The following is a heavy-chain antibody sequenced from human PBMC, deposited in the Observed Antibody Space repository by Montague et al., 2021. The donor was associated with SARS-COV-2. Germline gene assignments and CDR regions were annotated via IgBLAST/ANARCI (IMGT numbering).Heavy chain of an antibody. Sequence: SETLSLTCSVSGVSVNNYYWAWIRQTPEKGLEWIGYIYYTGSTNYNPSLRNRITISIDTSANQFSLKLRSVTPADTAVYYCVRDFYDTSDYFQGTFDVWGHGTVVSV. J-gene: IGHJ3*01. CDR1: GVSVNNYY. CDR3: VRDFYDTSDYFQGTFDV. CDR2: IYYTGST. D-gene: IGHD3-22*01. V-gene: IGHV4-59*02.